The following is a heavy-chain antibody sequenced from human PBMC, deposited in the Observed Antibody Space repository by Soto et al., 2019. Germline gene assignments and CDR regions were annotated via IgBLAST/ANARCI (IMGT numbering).Heavy chain of an antibody. CDR2: IYYSGST. CDR1: GGSISSSSYY. D-gene: IGHD1-26*01. J-gene: IGHJ4*02. V-gene: IGHV4-39*01. Sequence: PSETLSLTCTVSGGSISSSSYYWGWIRQPPGKGLEWIGSIYYSGSTYYNPSLKSRVTISVDTSKNQFSLKLSSVTAADTAVYYCARRGESGSYYNHNFDYWGQGTLVTVSS. CDR3: ARRGESGSYYNHNFDY.